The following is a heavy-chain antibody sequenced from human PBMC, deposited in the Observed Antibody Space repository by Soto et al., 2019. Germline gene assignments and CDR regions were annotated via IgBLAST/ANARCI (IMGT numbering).Heavy chain of an antibody. CDR2: ISWTSDDI. J-gene: IGHJ2*01. D-gene: IGHD1-1*01. Sequence: QLVESGGGLVQPGRSLRLSCAASGFAFEYYAMHWVRLVPGKGLEWVSGISWTSDDIAYADSVKGRFIVSRDNAKKSLHLQMNSLRREDMAFYCCVKITQASLEKTWYFDVWGRGTLVTVSS. V-gene: IGHV3-9*03. CDR3: VKITQASLEKTWYFDV. CDR1: GFAFEYYA.